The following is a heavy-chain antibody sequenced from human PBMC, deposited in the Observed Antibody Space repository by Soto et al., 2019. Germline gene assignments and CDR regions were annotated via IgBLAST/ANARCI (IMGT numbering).Heavy chain of an antibody. V-gene: IGHV6-1*01. Sequence: TFSRAYVISGANVPSNVGWWNCIRQSPSRGLQWLGRIYYRSNWFHGYAASVESRMAIKPGTSRNQFSLQLNYVAPEDTAVYCCARVNCSDGTFLDGLDLWGQATTVTFS. D-gene: IGHD2-15*01. CDR1: GANVPSNVGW. J-gene: IGHJ6*02. CDR2: IYYRSNWFH. CDR3: ARVNCSDGTFLDGLDL.